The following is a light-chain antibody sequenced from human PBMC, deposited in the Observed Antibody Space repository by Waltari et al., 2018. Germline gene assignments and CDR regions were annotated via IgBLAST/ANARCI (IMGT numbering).Light chain of an antibody. J-gene: IGLJ3*02. CDR3: SSYTADTTRV. CDR2: DVN. CDR1: SSDVGRYKY. V-gene: IGLV2-14*03. Sequence: QSPLTQPASVSGSPGQSITISCSGTSSDVGRYKYVSWFQQLPGKAPKRMIYDVNIRTSGVSTRFSGSQSGNTASLTISGLQAEDEADYYCSSYTADTTRVFGGGTKLTVL.